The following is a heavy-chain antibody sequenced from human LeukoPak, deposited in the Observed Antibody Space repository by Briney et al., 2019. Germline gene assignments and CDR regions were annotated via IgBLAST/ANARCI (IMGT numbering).Heavy chain of an antibody. J-gene: IGHJ4*02. Sequence: PGGSLRLSCAASGFSFSEHEMDWVRQAPGKGPEWVGRIRNKANSYTTENAASVRGRFTISRDDSKNLLFLQMNSLKTEDTAVYYCASASAGLVEYCGRGTLVTVSS. V-gene: IGHV3-72*01. CDR1: GFSFSEHE. CDR3: ASASAGLVEY. CDR2: IRNKANSYTT.